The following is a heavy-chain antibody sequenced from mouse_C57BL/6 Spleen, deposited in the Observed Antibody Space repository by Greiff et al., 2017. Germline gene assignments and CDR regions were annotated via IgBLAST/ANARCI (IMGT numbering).Heavy chain of an antibody. V-gene: IGHV1-82*01. J-gene: IGHJ1*03. CDR2: IYPGDGDT. D-gene: IGHD2-1*01. Sequence: QVQLKESGPELVKPGASVKISCKASGYAFSSSWMNWVKQRPGKGLEWIGRIYPGDGDTNYNGKFKGKATLTADKSSSTAYMQLSSLTSEDSAVYFCARADGNYVYFDVWGTGTTVTVSS. CDR3: ARADGNYVYFDV. CDR1: GYAFSSSW.